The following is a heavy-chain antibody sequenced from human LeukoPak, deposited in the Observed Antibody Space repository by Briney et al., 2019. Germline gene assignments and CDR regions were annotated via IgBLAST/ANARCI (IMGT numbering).Heavy chain of an antibody. D-gene: IGHD6-19*01. Sequence: PAETLSPPCSVLGGSFSTTNYWGWVRQPPREWREWIGSIYYSGNPYYHPTLRSRVTISVDTPKKQFSLKLRSVTAADTAVYYCARHEQWLIRFNHWGQGTLVTVSS. CDR1: GGSFSTTNY. CDR2: IYYSGNP. CDR3: ARHEQWLIRFNH. J-gene: IGHJ4*02. V-gene: IGHV4-39*01.